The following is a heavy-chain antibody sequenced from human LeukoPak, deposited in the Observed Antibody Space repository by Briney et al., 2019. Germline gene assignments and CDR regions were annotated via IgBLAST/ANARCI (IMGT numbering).Heavy chain of an antibody. J-gene: IGHJ4*02. CDR3: ARDRNSPAKCYFDY. D-gene: IGHD1-14*01. CDR1: GFTFNAYA. CDR2: VSNDGRDK. Sequence: PGRSLRLSCAASGFTFNAYAMHWVRQAPGKGLEWVAVVSNDGRDKHYADSVKGRFTISRDNSENTLYLQMNTLRAEDTAVYYCARDRNSPAKCYFDYWGQGTLVTVSS. V-gene: IGHV3-30*01.